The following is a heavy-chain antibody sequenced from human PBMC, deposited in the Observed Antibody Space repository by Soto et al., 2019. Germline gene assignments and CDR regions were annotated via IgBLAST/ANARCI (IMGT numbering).Heavy chain of an antibody. D-gene: IGHD5-18*01. V-gene: IGHV1-18*01. J-gene: IGHJ6*02. Sequence: QVQLVQSGPEVRKPGASVKVACKASAYTFTNYGISWVRHAPGQGLDWMGWISGVKGQTNYAQKFRGRVTITPDTSTSTAYMELRSLRSDDTAMYYCARDGRKHLWVEGLNAMDVWGHGTTGTVSS. CDR3: ARDGRKHLWVEGLNAMDV. CDR2: ISGVKGQT. CDR1: AYTFTNYG.